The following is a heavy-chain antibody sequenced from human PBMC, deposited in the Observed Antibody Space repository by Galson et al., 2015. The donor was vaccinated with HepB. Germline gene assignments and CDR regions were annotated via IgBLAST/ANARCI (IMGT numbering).Heavy chain of an antibody. D-gene: IGHD4-23*01. CDR2: ISGSGGHT. CDR3: AKGDDYGGNFQIFDS. CDR1: GFTFSSYA. V-gene: IGHV3-23*01. Sequence: SLRLSCAASGFTFSSYAMSWVRQAPGKGLEWVSTISGSGGHTYYADSVKGRFTISRDNSKNTLYLQMNSLRAEDTAVYYCAKGDDYGGNFQIFDSWGQGTLVTVSS. J-gene: IGHJ4*02.